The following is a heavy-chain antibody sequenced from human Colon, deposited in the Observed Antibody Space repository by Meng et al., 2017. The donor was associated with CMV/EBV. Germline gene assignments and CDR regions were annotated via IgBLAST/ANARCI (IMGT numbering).Heavy chain of an antibody. J-gene: IGHJ3*02. CDR1: GGSITSYS. CDR3: ARWGGTSRRAFDI. Sequence: SETLSLTCTVSGGSITSYSWNWIRQPPGKGLEWIGYISYTGSNSGITNYNPSLKGRVSLSADTSKNQLSLKLNSVTAVDTAVYYCARWGGTSRRAFDIWGQGTMVTVSS. CDR2: ISYTGSNSGIT. D-gene: IGHD1-7*01. V-gene: IGHV4-59*01.